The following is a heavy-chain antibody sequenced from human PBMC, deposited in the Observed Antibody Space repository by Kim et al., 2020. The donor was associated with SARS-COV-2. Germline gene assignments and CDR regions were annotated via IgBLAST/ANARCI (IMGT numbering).Heavy chain of an antibody. CDR2: INSDGSTT. V-gene: IGHV3-74*01. Sequence: GGSLRLSCAASGFSFSRSWMHWVRQAPGKGLVWVSRINSDGSTTSSAASVKGRSTTSRENAKTTLYLKKNSLRAEATAVYYCARVEHLGADYWDAKLYY. CDR1: GFSFSRSW. D-gene: IGHD1-1*01. CDR3: ARVEHLGADYWDAKLYY. J-gene: IGHJ4*01.